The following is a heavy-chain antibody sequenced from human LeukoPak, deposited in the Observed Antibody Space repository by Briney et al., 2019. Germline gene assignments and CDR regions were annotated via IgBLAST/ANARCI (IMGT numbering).Heavy chain of an antibody. CDR1: GGTFSSYA. CDR3: TRAAYIVATSYYYGMDV. D-gene: IGHD5-12*01. V-gene: IGHV1-69*13. J-gene: IGHJ6*02. CDR2: IIPIFGTA. Sequence: ASVKVSCKASGGTFSSYAISWVRQAPGQGLEWMGGIIPIFGTAKYAQKFQDRVTITADESTSTAYMELGSLRSEDTAVYYCTRAAYIVATSYYYGMDVWDQGTTVTVSS.